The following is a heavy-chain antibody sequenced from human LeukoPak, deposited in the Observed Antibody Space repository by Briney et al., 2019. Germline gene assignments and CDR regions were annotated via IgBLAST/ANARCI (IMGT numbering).Heavy chain of an antibody. CDR2: IYYSGST. Sequence: SSETLSLTCTVSGGSISSYYWSWIRQPPGKGLEWIGYIYYSGSTNYNPSLKSRVTISVDTSKNRFSLKLSSVTAADTAVYYCARDLSGDQPFDYWGQGTLVTVSS. CDR1: GGSISSYY. D-gene: IGHD4-17*01. J-gene: IGHJ4*02. V-gene: IGHV4-59*01. CDR3: ARDLSGDQPFDY.